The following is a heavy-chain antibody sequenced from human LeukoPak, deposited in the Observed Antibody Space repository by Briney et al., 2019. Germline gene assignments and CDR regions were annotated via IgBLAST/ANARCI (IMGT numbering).Heavy chain of an antibody. CDR2: IKQDGSKK. D-gene: IGHD5-24*01. Sequence: GGSLRLSCAASGFTFSNAWMTWVRQAPGKGLEWVANIKQDGSKKSYVDSVKGRFTISRDNAKNSLYLQMNSLRAEDTAIYYCTRVGYIDEGIDYWGQGTLVTVSS. CDR3: TRVGYIDEGIDY. CDR1: GFTFSNAW. J-gene: IGHJ4*02. V-gene: IGHV3-7*04.